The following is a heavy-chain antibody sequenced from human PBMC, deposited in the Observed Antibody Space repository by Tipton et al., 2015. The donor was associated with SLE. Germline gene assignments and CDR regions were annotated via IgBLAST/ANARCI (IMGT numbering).Heavy chain of an antibody. V-gene: IGHV4-4*02. J-gene: IGHJ5*02. CDR2: IHHSGST. CDR3: ARGGRGDGANPFDP. D-gene: IGHD4/OR15-4a*01. CDR1: GGSIRSSNW. Sequence: TLSLTCAVSGGSIRSSNWWSWVRQPPGKGLEWIGEIHHSGSTNSNPSLKSRVTISVDTSKNQFSLKLTSVTVADTAVYYCARGGRGDGANPFDPWGQGTLVTVSS.